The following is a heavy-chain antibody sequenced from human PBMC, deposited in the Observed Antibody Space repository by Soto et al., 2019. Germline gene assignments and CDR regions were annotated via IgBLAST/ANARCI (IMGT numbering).Heavy chain of an antibody. Sequence: GGSVRLSCSASGLPFRCYGLRWVRQGPGKGLDGMAVLCYEGSNKYYAVSVKGRFTLSRNNSKNMLYLQMNGLRAEDPVMFYRARDNGGLRFVGLPKNWGQGTLGIVFS. V-gene: IGHV3-33*01. CDR2: LCYEGSNK. CDR1: GLPFRCYG. J-gene: IGHJ4*02. CDR3: ARDNGGLRFVGLPKN. D-gene: IGHD3-3*01.